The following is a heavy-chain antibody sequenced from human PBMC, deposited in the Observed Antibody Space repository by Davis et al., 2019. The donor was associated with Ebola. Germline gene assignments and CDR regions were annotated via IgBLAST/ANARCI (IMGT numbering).Heavy chain of an antibody. Sequence: ASVKVSCKASGYTFTSYDINWVRQATGQGLEWMGWINPNSGGTNYAQKFQGRVTMTRDTSISTAYMELSRLRSDDTAVYYCARGRGTRSGWFDPWGQGTLVTVSS. D-gene: IGHD1-7*01. CDR1: GYTFTSYD. CDR2: INPNSGGT. CDR3: ARGRGTRSGWFDP. V-gene: IGHV1-2*02. J-gene: IGHJ5*02.